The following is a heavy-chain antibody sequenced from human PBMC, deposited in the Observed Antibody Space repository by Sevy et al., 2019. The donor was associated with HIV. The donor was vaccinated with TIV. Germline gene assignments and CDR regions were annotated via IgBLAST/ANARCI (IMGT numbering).Heavy chain of an antibody. D-gene: IGHD3-22*01. Sequence: GWSLRLSCVASGFTFNTHVMNWVRQAPGKGLEWVSSISGFGNTYYVDSVRGRFTISRDNAKNTLYLQMNSLRADDPAVYYCAKVLNPALESMMEVTVRSLKGFDVWGQGTMVTVSS. V-gene: IGHV3-23*01. CDR1: GFTFNTHV. CDR3: AKVLNPALESMMEVTVRSLKGFDV. CDR2: ISGFGNT. J-gene: IGHJ3*01.